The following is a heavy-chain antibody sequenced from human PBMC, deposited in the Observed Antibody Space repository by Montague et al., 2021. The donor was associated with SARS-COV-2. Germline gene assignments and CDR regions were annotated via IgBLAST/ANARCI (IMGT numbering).Heavy chain of an antibody. V-gene: IGHV4-61*08. J-gene: IGHJ6*02. CDR1: GGSIRSSDNY. Sequence: SETLSLTCTVSGGSIRSSDNYWSWIRQHPGKGLEWIGYIYSSGTTYHNPSLKSRVTISVDTSKNQFSLKLSSVTAADTAVYYCARDPWHITIFGVVTRYGMDVWGQGTTVTVSS. CDR2: IYSSGTT. D-gene: IGHD3-3*01. CDR3: ARDPWHITIFGVVTRYGMDV.